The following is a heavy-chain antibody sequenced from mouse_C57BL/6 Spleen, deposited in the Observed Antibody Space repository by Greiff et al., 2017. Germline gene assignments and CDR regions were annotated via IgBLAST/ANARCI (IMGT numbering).Heavy chain of an antibody. J-gene: IGHJ4*01. CDR1: GYTFTSYG. D-gene: IGHD4-1*01. V-gene: IGHV1-81*01. CDR3: SRSGDLGWAMDY. Sequence: LVESGAELARPGASVKLSCKASGYTFTSYGISWVKQRTGQGLEWIGEIYPRSGNTYYNEKFKGKATLTADKSSSTAYMELRSLTSEDSAVYFCSRSGDLGWAMDYWVQGTSVTVSS. CDR2: IYPRSGNT.